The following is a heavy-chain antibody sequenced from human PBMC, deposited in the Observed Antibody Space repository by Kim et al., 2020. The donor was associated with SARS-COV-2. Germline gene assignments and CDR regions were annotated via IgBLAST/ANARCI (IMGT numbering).Heavy chain of an antibody. D-gene: IGHD3-16*01. J-gene: IGHJ4*02. CDR1: GFTFSSYA. CDR3: AKVDIDVGGGYFDY. Sequence: GGSLRLSCAASGFTFSSYAMSWVRQAPGKGLEWVSAISGSGGSTYYADSVTGRFTITRDNSKNTLFLQMTSLGAEDTAVYYCAKVDIDVGGGYFDYWGQGTLVTVSS. CDR2: ISGSGGST. V-gene: IGHV3-23*01.